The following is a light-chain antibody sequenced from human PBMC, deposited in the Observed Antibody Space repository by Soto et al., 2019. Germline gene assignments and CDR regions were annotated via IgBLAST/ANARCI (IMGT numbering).Light chain of an antibody. V-gene: IGLV2-23*02. J-gene: IGLJ1*01. Sequence: QSVLTQPASVSGSPGQSITISCTGTSSDVGSYNLVSWYQQHPGKAQKLMIYEVSKRPSGVSNCFSGSKSGNTASLTISGLQAEDEADYYCCSYAGSSTFYVFGTGTKVTVL. CDR1: SSDVGSYNL. CDR3: CSYAGSSTFYV. CDR2: EVS.